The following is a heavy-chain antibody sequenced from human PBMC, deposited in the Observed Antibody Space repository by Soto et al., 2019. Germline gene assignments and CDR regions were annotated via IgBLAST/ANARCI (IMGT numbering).Heavy chain of an antibody. CDR1: GFTFSSYW. CDR2: IKQDGSEK. V-gene: IGHV3-7*03. Sequence: GGSLRLSCAASGFTFSSYWMSWVRQAPGKGLEWAANIKQDGSEKYYVDSVKGRFTISRDNAKNSLYLQMNSLRAEDTAVYYCAREKDGSSSSYYYYYGMDVWGQGTTVTVSS. CDR3: AREKDGSSSSYYYYYGMDV. J-gene: IGHJ6*02. D-gene: IGHD6-13*01.